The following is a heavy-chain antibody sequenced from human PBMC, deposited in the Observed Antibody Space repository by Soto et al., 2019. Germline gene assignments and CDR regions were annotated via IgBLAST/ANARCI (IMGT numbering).Heavy chain of an antibody. D-gene: IGHD1-1*01. V-gene: IGHV1-3*01. CDR1: GYTFTSYA. Sequence: ASVKVSCKASGYTFTSYAMHWVRQAPGRRLEWMGWINAGNGNTKYSQKFQGRVTITRDTSASTAYMELSSLRSEDTAVYYCARGPLGTRGWLISPGDYYYYMDVWGKGTTVTVSS. CDR3: ARGPLGTRGWLISPGDYYYYMDV. J-gene: IGHJ6*03. CDR2: INAGNGNT.